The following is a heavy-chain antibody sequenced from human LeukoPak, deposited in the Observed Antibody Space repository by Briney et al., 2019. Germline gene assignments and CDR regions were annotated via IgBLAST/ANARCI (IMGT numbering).Heavy chain of an antibody. Sequence: GGSLRLSCAACGFTFSSYAMSWVRQAPGKGLEWVSAISGSGGSTYYADSVKGRFTISRDNSKNTLYLQMNSLRAEDTAVYYCAKDGFYCSSTSCYGDYWGQGTLVTVSS. CDR3: AKDGFYCSSTSCYGDY. CDR1: GFTFSSYA. V-gene: IGHV3-23*01. J-gene: IGHJ4*02. CDR2: ISGSGGST. D-gene: IGHD2-2*01.